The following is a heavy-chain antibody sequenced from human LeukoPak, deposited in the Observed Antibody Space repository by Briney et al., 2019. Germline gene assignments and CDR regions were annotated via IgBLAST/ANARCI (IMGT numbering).Heavy chain of an antibody. V-gene: IGHV4-61*01. CDR2: IYNSGST. Sequence: SETLSLTCTVSGGSVSSGSYYWSWIRQPPGKGLEWIGYIYNSGSTNYNPSLKSRVTISVDTSKNQFSLKLTSVTAADTAVYYCARNRLYGSGSGDFDHWGQGTLVTVSS. CDR1: GGSVSSGSYY. CDR3: ARNRLYGSGSGDFDH. D-gene: IGHD3-10*01. J-gene: IGHJ4*02.